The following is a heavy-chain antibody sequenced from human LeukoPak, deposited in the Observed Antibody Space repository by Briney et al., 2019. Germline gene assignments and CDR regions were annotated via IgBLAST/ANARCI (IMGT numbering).Heavy chain of an antibody. CDR1: GFHFSDYS. D-gene: IGHD1-26*01. CDR2: FDDRNGAAST. V-gene: IGHV3-48*04. J-gene: IGHJ4*02. CDR3: ARDDKWGFDY. Sequence: GMSLRLSCEVSGFHFSDYSMNWVRQAPGKGLEWISYFDDRNGAASTSYADSVKGRFIISRDAAKNSLFLQMNSLTAEDTAVYYCARDDKWGFDYWGPGTLVTVSS.